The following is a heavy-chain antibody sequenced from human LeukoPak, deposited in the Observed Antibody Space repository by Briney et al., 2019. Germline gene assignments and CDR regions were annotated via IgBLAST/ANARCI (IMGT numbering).Heavy chain of an antibody. D-gene: IGHD3-10*01. CDR1: GFTFSTYW. Sequence: PGGSLRLSCAASGFTFSTYWMHWVRQAPAKGLMWFSRIKRDGCDIIYAHSVKGRFTISIDNSKNTMALQINILRAEDPDLYYCAKASNSGYFYGSGRYENWFDAWGQGTLVTVSS. CDR3: AKASNSGYFYGSGRYENWFDA. CDR2: IKRDGCDI. J-gene: IGHJ5*02. V-gene: IGHV3-74*01.